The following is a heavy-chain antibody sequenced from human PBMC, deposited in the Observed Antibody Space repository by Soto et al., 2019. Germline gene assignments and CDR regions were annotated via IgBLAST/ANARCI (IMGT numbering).Heavy chain of an antibody. CDR3: ATVDRDDAFDI. J-gene: IGHJ3*02. CDR2: LYYSGST. V-gene: IGHV4-59*01. D-gene: IGHD3-22*01. Sequence: WTWIRQPPGKGLEWIGYLYYSGSTNYNPSLKSRVTMSVDTSKNQFSLKLSSVTAADTALYYCATVDRDDAFDIWCQGTMVTVSS.